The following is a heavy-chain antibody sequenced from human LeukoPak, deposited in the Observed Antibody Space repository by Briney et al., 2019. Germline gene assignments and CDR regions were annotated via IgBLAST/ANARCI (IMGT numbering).Heavy chain of an antibody. J-gene: IGHJ4*02. V-gene: IGHV3-15*01. CDR1: GFTFSNAW. CDR3: TTDLSERYYFDY. CDR2: IKSKTDGGTT. D-gene: IGHD5/OR15-5a*01. Sequence: GGSLGLSCAASGFTFSNAWMSWVRQAPGKGLEWVGRIKSKTDGGTTDYAAPVKGRFTISRDDSKNTLYLQMNSLKTEDTAVYYCTTDLSERYYFDYWGQGTLVTVSS.